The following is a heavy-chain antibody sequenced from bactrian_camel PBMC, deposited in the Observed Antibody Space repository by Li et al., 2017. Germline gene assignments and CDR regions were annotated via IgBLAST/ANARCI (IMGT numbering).Heavy chain of an antibody. D-gene: IGHD1*01. CDR3: AAVQREGQFRCRYTTVAGTRFNN. Sequence: HVQLVESGGGSVQAGGNLTLSCTASGNTARNRVWGWFRQAPGLEREGVAGIESDGSTSYADSVKGRFTISQDKAKHMLYLQMDSLRTEDTATYYCAAVQREGQFRCRYTTVAGTRFNNWGQGTQVTVS. CDR2: IESDGST. J-gene: IGHJ4*01. V-gene: IGHV3S53*01. CDR1: GNTARNRV.